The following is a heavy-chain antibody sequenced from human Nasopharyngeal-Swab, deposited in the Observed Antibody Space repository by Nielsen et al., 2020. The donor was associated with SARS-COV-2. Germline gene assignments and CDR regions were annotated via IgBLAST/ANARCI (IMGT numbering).Heavy chain of an antibody. Sequence: ASVKVSCKASGYTFTSYGISWVRQAPGQGLEWMGWISAYNGNTNYAQKLQGRVTMTTDTSTSTAYVELRSLRSDDTAVYYCARDFRDTAMDLPDYWGQGTLVTVSS. CDR3: ARDFRDTAMDLPDY. V-gene: IGHV1-18*01. CDR1: GYTFTSYG. J-gene: IGHJ4*02. CDR2: ISAYNGNT. D-gene: IGHD5-18*01.